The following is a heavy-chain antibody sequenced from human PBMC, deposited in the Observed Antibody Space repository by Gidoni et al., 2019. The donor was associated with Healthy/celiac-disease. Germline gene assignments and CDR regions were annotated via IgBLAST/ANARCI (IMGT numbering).Heavy chain of an antibody. CDR1: GGSFSGYY. V-gene: IGHV4-34*01. J-gene: IGHJ4*02. Sequence: QVQLQQWGAGLLKPSETLSLTCAVYGGSFSGYYWSWIRQPPGKGLEWIGEINHSGSTNYNPSLKSRVTISVDTSKNQFSLKLSSVTAADTAVYYCARLPAQWLVRGCYDYWGQGTLVTVSS. D-gene: IGHD6-19*01. CDR3: ARLPAQWLVRGCYDY. CDR2: INHSGST.